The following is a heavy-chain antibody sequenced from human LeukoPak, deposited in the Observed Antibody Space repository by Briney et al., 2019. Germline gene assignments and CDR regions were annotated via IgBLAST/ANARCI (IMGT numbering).Heavy chain of an antibody. V-gene: IGHV3-30*04. D-gene: IGHD2-15*01. CDR3: ARDGGQLYRFFDL. CDR2: ISYDGSTK. CDR1: GFTFSSFA. Sequence: GGSLRLSCAASGFTFSSFAMHWVRQAPGKGLQWVAAISYDGSTKYYSDSVKGRFTISRDNSKSTLFLQMNSLRAEDTAVHYCARDGGQLYRFFDLWGRGTLVTVSS. J-gene: IGHJ2*01.